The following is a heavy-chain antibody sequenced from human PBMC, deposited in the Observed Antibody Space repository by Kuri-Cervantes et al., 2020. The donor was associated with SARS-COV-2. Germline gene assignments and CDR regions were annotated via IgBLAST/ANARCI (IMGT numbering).Heavy chain of an antibody. J-gene: IGHJ4*02. D-gene: IGHD2-21*02. CDR3: ARAVVVTAMPFGY. CDR2: ISSSSSYI. Sequence: GGSLRLSCAASGFTFSSYSMNWVRQAPGKGLEWVSSISSSSSYIYYADSVKGRFTISRDNAKNSLYLQMNSLRAEDTAVYYCARAVVVTAMPFGYWGQGTRVTASS. V-gene: IGHV3-21*01. CDR1: GFTFSSYS.